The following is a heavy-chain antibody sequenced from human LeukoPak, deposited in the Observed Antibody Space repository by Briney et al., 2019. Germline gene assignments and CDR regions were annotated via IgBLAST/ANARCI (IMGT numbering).Heavy chain of an antibody. J-gene: IGHJ5*02. CDR3: ARNPRWLTPDCTSTSCYENYFDP. V-gene: IGHV4-38-2*01. CDR1: GYSISSGYQ. Sequence: SETLSLTCGVSGYSISSGYQWAWIRQSPGKGLEWIGSIYHSGSAHYNPSLKSRVTISVETSKNQFSLNMYSVTAADTAVYYCARNPRWLTPDCTSTSCYENYFDPWGQGTLVTVSS. D-gene: IGHD2-2*01. CDR2: IYHSGSA.